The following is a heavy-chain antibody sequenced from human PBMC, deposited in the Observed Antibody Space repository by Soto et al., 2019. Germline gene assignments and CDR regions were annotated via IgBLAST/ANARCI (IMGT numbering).Heavy chain of an antibody. Sequence: RASVKVSCKASGGTFSSYAISWVRQAPGQGLEWMGGIIPIFGTANYAQKFQGRVTITADESTSTAYMELSSLRSEDTAVYYCARGYYYETLPYAFDIWGQGTMVTVSS. CDR3: ARGYYYETLPYAFDI. V-gene: IGHV1-69*13. D-gene: IGHD3-22*01. J-gene: IGHJ3*02. CDR2: IIPIFGTA. CDR1: GGTFSSYA.